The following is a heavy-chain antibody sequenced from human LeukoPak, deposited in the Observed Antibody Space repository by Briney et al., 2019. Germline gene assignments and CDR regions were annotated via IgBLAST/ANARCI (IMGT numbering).Heavy chain of an antibody. Sequence: RPGGSLRLSCAASGFTLSNAWMNWVRQAPGKGLEWVANIKKDGSEKYYVDPVKGRFTISRDNAKTSLYLQMNSLRAEDTAVYYCARDLSGVTGYTYGRGIDYWGQGTLVTVSS. D-gene: IGHD5-18*01. V-gene: IGHV3-7*01. CDR3: ARDLSGVTGYTYGRGIDY. J-gene: IGHJ4*01. CDR1: GFTLSNAW. CDR2: IKKDGSEK.